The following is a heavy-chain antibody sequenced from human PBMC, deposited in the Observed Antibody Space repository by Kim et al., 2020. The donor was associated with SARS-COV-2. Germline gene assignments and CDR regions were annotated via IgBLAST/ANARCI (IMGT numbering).Heavy chain of an antibody. CDR2: IYYSGSA. CDR3: ARIRNTASDYHFDS. Sequence: SETLSLTCTVSGGSISSSSYYWSWIRQHPGEGLEWIGYIYYSGSAYYNPSLKSRVSISIDNSENQFSLRLSSVTAADTAVYYCARIRNTASDYHFDSWGQGTLVTVSS. CDR1: GGSISSSSYY. J-gene: IGHJ4*02. D-gene: IGHD5-12*01. V-gene: IGHV4-31*03.